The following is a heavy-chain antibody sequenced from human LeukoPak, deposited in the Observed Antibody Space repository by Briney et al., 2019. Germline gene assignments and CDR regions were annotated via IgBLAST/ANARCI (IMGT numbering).Heavy chain of an antibody. CDR2: IYHSGST. V-gene: IGHV4-38-2*02. CDR3: ARDKSGSYFPIAPSCDAFDI. D-gene: IGHD1-26*01. CDR1: GYSISSGYY. Sequence: SETLSLTCTVSGYSISSGYYWGWIRQPPGKGLEWIGSIYHSGSTYYNPSLKSRVTISVDTSKNQFSLKLSSVTAADTAVYYCARDKSGSYFPIAPSCDAFDIWGQGTMVTVSS. J-gene: IGHJ3*02.